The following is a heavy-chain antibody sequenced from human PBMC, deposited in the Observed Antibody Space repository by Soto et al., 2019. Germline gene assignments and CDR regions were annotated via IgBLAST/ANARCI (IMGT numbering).Heavy chain of an antibody. Sequence: GASVKVSCKACGYTVTGYYMHEVRQAPGQGLEWMGWINPNSGGTNYAQKFQGRVTTTRDTSISTAYMELSRLRSDDTAVYYCARDSYSSGWYSDYWGQGTLVTVSS. CDR1: GYTVTGYY. J-gene: IGHJ4*02. CDR2: INPNSGGT. V-gene: IGHV1-2*02. CDR3: ARDSYSSGWYSDY. D-gene: IGHD6-19*01.